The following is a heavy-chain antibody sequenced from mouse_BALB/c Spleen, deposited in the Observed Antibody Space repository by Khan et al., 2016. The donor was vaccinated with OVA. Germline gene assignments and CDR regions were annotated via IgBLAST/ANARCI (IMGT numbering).Heavy chain of an antibody. J-gene: IGHJ1*01. D-gene: IGHD3-1*01. Sequence: VQLQQSGAELVKPGASVKLSCTASGFNIKDTYVHWVKERPEQGLEWIGRIAPANGNTEYDPKFQGKATITADTSSNTSYLQLSSLTSEDSAVYYSVHHSDDPRNFDGGGAGTTVTVAS. V-gene: IGHV14-3*02. CDR3: VHHSDDPRNFDG. CDR1: GFNIKDTY. CDR2: IAPANGNT.